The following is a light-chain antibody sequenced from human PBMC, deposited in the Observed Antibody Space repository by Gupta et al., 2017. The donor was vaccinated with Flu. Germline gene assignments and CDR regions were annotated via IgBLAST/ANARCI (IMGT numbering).Light chain of an antibody. J-gene: IGKJ5*01. CDR3: QQRSNWPPAT. V-gene: IGKV3-11*01. Sequence: ATLSLSPGERATLSCRASQSVSSYLAWYQQKPGQAPRLLIYDASNRATGIPARFSGSGSGTDFTLTISSLEPEDFAVYYCQQRSNWPPATFGQGTRLEIK. CDR2: DAS. CDR1: QSVSSY.